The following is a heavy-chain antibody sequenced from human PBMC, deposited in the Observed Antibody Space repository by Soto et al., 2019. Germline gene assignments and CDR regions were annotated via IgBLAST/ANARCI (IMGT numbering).Heavy chain of an antibody. CDR3: ARSPLQVATYYYYGMDV. CDR2: INPSGGST. V-gene: IGHV1-46*01. J-gene: IGHJ6*02. Sequence: VASVKVSCKASGYTFTSYYMHWVRQAPGQGLEWMGIINPSGGSTSYAQKFQGRVTMTRDTSTSAVYMELSSLRSEDTAVYYCARSPLQVATYYYYGMDVWGQGTTVTVPS. D-gene: IGHD2-15*01. CDR1: GYTFTSYY.